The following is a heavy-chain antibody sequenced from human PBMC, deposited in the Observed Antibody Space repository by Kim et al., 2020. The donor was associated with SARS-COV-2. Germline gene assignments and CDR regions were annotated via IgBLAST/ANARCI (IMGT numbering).Heavy chain of an antibody. J-gene: IGHJ4*02. V-gene: IGHV3-30*01. CDR3: AREDY. Sequence: SYDGSKKYYADSVKGRFTISRDNSKNTLYLQMNSLRAEDTAVYYCAREDYWGQGTLVTVSS. CDR2: SYDGSKK.